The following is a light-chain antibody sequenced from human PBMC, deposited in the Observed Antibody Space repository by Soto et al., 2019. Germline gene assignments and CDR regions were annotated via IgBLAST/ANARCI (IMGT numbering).Light chain of an antibody. CDR1: QSVSSTY. Sequence: DSVLTQSPGTLSLSPGERAPLSSRASQSVSSTYLAWYQQKPGQAPTLLIYGASSRATGIPDRFSGSGSGTDFTLTISRLEPEDFAVYYCQQYGSSPPITFGQGTRLEI. V-gene: IGKV3-20*01. J-gene: IGKJ5*01. CDR3: QQYGSSPPIT. CDR2: GAS.